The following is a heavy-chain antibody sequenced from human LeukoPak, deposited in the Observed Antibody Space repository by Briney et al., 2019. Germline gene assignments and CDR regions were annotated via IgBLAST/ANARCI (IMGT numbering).Heavy chain of an antibody. CDR1: EFSVGSNY. D-gene: IGHD5-12*01. J-gene: IGHJ4*02. Sequence: GGSLRLSCAASEFSVGSNYMTWVRQAPGKGLEWVSRMYSGGSTHYADSVKGRFTISRDNSKNKLYLQMNSLRVEDTAVYYCARGPSGYYNTGGQGTLVTVSS. V-gene: IGHV3-66*01. CDR2: MYSGGST. CDR3: ARGPSGYYNT.